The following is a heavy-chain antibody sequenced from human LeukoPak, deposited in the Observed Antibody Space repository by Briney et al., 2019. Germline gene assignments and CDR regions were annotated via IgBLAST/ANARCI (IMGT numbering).Heavy chain of an antibody. D-gene: IGHD6-6*01. CDR2: IGSGSDFI. CDR1: GFTFRSYS. CDR3: AREVPDSSSSALDH. Sequence: PGGSLRLSCAASGFTFRSYSMNWVRQPPGKGLEWASYIGSGSDFIHYADSVKGRFTVSRNNAKNSLYLQMDSLRAEDTAVYYCAREVPDSSSSALDHWGQGTLVTVSS. V-gene: IGHV3-21*05. J-gene: IGHJ4*02.